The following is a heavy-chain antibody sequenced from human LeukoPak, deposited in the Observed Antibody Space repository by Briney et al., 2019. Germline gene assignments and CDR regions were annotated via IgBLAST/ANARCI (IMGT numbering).Heavy chain of an antibody. CDR1: GFTVSSNY. Sequence: PGGSLRLSGAASGFTVSSNYMSWVGQAPGKGLEWGSVIYSGGSTYYADSVKGRFTISRDNSKNTLYLQMNSLRAEDTAVYYCARDDGRYYFDYWGQGTLVTVSS. CDR2: IYSGGST. CDR3: ARDDGRYYFDY. D-gene: IGHD1-1*01. V-gene: IGHV3-53*01. J-gene: IGHJ4*02.